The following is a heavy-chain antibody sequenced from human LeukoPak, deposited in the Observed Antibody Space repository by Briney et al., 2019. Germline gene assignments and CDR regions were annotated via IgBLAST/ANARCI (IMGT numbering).Heavy chain of an antibody. V-gene: IGHV1-2*02. J-gene: IGHJ4*02. CDR1: GYTFTGYY. Sequence: ASVKVSCKASGYTFTGYYMHWVRQAPGQGLEWMGWINPNSGGTNYAQKFQGRVTLTRDTSISTAYMELSRLRSDDTAVYYCAGDLDFGYYLIDHWGQGTLVTVSS. CDR3: AGDLDFGYYLIDH. CDR2: INPNSGGT. D-gene: IGHD4-17*01.